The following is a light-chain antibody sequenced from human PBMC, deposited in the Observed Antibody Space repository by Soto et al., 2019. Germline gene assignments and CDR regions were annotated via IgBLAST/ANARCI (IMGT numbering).Light chain of an antibody. J-gene: IGKJ2*01. CDR2: GAS. CDR3: KQYGSSPLYT. CDR1: QSVSSSD. V-gene: IGKV3-20*01. Sequence: EIVLTQSPGTLSLSPGDRATLSCRASQSVSSSDFAWYQQKAAQAPRRHIYGASSRATCIPDRFSGSGSGTDFTLTISRLEPEDFAVYYCKQYGSSPLYTFGQGTTLEI.